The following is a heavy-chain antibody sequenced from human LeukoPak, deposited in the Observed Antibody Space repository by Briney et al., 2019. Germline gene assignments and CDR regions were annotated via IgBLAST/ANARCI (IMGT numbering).Heavy chain of an antibody. CDR2: IIPTLGIA. Sequence: SVKVSCKASGGTFSSYAISWVRQAPGQGLEWMGRIIPTLGIANYAQKFQGRVTITADKSTSTAYMELSSLRSEDTAVYYCARGVIRDYSIAAASDAFDIWGQGTMVTVSS. J-gene: IGHJ3*02. D-gene: IGHD6-13*01. CDR3: ARGVIRDYSIAAASDAFDI. V-gene: IGHV1-69*04. CDR1: GGTFSSYA.